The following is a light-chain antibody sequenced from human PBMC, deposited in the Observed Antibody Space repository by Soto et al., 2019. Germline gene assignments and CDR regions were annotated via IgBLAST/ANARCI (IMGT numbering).Light chain of an antibody. J-gene: IGLJ3*02. V-gene: IGLV2-8*01. CDR1: SSDIGGRNF. CDR3: NSLGGNNNVV. Sequence: QSALTQPTSASGSPGQSVTISCTGISSDIGGRNFVSWYQQHPGKAPKLIIYEVTKRPSGVPDPFSGSKSGNTASLTVSGLQAEDEADYHCNSLGGNNNVVVGGGTKVTVL. CDR2: EVT.